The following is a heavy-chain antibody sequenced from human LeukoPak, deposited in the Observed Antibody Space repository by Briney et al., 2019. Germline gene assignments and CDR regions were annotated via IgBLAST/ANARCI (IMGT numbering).Heavy chain of an antibody. CDR1: GFTFSSYA. J-gene: IGHJ6*02. CDR2: ISGSGGST. CDR3: ARDRDVPAIGMDV. V-gene: IGHV3-23*01. Sequence: GGSLRLSCAASGFTFSSYAMSWVRQAPGKGLEWVASISGSGGSTAYADSVKGRFTIARDNAKNSLYLQMNSLRAEDTAVYYCARDRDVPAIGMDVWGQGATVTVSS.